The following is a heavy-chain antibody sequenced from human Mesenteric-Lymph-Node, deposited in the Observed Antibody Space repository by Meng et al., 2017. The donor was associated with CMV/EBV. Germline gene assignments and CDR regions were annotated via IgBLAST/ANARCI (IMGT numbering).Heavy chain of an antibody. CDR2: IYYSGST. Sequence: SETLSLTCTVSGGSISSRSYYWGWIRQPPGKGLEWVGSIYYSGSTYSNPSLTSRVSVSVDTSKNQLSLKVASVTAADTAVYYCARVLPAAAGDAFDMWGQGTMVTVSS. D-gene: IGHD6-13*01. V-gene: IGHV4-39*07. J-gene: IGHJ3*02. CDR1: GGSISSRSYY. CDR3: ARVLPAAAGDAFDM.